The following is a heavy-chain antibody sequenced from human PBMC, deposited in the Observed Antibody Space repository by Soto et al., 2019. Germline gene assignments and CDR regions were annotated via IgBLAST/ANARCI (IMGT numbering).Heavy chain of an antibody. Sequence: GGPQRLRCAASGLNFRGSAMHRVRQAYGKGLEWVGRIRSKANSYATAYAASVKGRFTISRDDSKNTAYLQMNSLKTEDTAVYYCTRIDYAKPDYMDVWGKGTTVTVSS. V-gene: IGHV3-73*01. CDR3: TRIDYAKPDYMDV. D-gene: IGHD4-17*01. CDR2: IRSKANSYAT. CDR1: GLNFRGSA. J-gene: IGHJ6*03.